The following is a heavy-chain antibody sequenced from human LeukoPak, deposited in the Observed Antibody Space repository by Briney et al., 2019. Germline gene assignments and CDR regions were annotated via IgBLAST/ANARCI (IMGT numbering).Heavy chain of an antibody. CDR3: ARGPKKGYCSSTSCYSNYYYYGMDV. Sequence: SVKVSCKASGGTFSSYAISWVRQAPGQGLEWMGGIIPIFGTANYAQKFQGRVTITADESTSTAYMELSSLRSEDKAVYYCARGPKKGYCSSTSCYSNYYYYGMDVWGKGTTVTVSS. V-gene: IGHV1-69*01. CDR1: GGTFSSYA. D-gene: IGHD2-2*02. CDR2: IIPIFGTA. J-gene: IGHJ6*04.